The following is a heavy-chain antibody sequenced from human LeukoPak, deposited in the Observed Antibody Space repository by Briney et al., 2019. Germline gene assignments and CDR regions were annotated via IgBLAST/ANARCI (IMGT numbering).Heavy chain of an antibody. CDR3: ARARSPSSGYLLRDHNWFDP. V-gene: IGHV1-69*05. J-gene: IGHJ5*02. D-gene: IGHD3-22*01. CDR2: IIPIFGTA. Sequence: GSSVKVSCKASGGTFCSYAISWVRQAPGQGLEWMGGIIPIFGTANYAQKVQGRVTITTDESTTTAYMELSSLRSEDTAVYYCARARSPSSGYLLRDHNWFDPWGQGTLVTVSS. CDR1: GGTFCSYA.